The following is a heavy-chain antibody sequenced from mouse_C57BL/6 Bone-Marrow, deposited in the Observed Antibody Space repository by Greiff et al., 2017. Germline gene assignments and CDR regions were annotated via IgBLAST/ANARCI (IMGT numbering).Heavy chain of an antibody. Sequence: QVQLQQPGAELVKPGASVKMSCKASGYTFTSYWITWVKQRPGQGLEWIGDIYPTSGRTNYNEKFKSKAIRTVDTSSNTAYMQLSSLTSEDSAVFYGARSGPLGRSFDYWGQGTTLTVSS. CDR1: GYTFTSYW. V-gene: IGHV1-55*01. D-gene: IGHD4-1*01. J-gene: IGHJ2*01. CDR3: ARSGPLGRSFDY. CDR2: IYPTSGRT.